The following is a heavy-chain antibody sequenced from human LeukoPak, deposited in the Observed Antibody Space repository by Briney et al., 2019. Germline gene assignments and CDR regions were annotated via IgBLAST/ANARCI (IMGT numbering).Heavy chain of an antibody. CDR1: GGSISSYY. J-gene: IGHJ4*02. Sequence: SETLSLTCTVSGGSISSYYWSWIRQPPGKGLEWIGYIYYSGSTNYNPSLKSRVTISVDTSKNQFSLKLSSVTAADTAVYYCARHALWFGENFDYWGQGTLVTVSS. CDR2: IYYSGST. CDR3: ARHALWFGENFDY. V-gene: IGHV4-59*01. D-gene: IGHD3-10*01.